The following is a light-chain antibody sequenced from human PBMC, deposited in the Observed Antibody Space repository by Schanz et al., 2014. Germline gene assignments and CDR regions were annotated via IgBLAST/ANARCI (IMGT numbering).Light chain of an antibody. Sequence: EIVLTQSPATLSLSPGERATLSCRASENVNTNLAWYQQRPGQAPTLLIFDASNRASGIPARFSGSGSGTDFTLSISSLEPEDFAVYYCQQYGISPYSFGQGTKLEIK. V-gene: IGKV3-11*01. CDR2: DAS. CDR1: ENVNTN. CDR3: QQYGISPYS. J-gene: IGKJ2*01.